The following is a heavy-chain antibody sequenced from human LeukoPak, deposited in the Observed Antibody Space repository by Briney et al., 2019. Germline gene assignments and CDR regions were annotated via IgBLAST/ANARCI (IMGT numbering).Heavy chain of an antibody. CDR1: GGSISSGGYS. CDR3: ARVVGGANYYGSGSYSFDFDY. D-gene: IGHD3-10*01. V-gene: IGHV4-30-2*01. CDR2: IYHSGST. Sequence: SETLSLTCAVSGGSISSGGYSWSWIRQPPGKGLEWIGYIYHSGSTYYNPSLKSRVTISVDRSKNQFSLKLSSVTAADTAVYYCARVVGGANYYGSGSYSFDFDYWGQGTLVTVSS. J-gene: IGHJ4*02.